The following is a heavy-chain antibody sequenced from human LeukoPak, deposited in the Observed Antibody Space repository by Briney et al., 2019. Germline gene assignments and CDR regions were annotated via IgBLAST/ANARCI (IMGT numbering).Heavy chain of an antibody. J-gene: IGHJ4*02. D-gene: IGHD1-26*01. Sequence: GGSLRLSCAASGFTFSSSAMSWVRQVPGKGLEWVSGISASGGSTYYADSVRGRFTISRDNSKNTLYVQMNSLRDEDTAVYYGAKDQRWESPHYLDSWGQGTLVTVSS. CDR2: ISASGGST. CDR1: GFTFSSSA. CDR3: AKDQRWESPHYLDS. V-gene: IGHV3-23*01.